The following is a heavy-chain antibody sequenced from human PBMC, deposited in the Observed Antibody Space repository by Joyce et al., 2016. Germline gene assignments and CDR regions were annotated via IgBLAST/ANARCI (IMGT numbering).Heavy chain of an antibody. CDR3: ARHVTDWFDP. J-gene: IGHJ5*02. V-gene: IGHV5-10-1*03. CDR1: GYSFTSHW. CDR2: IDPRDSYT. Sequence: EVQLVQSGAEVKKPGESLGISCKGSGYSFTSHWISWVRQMPGKGLEWMGRIDPRDSYTDYSPSFEGHVTISVDKTISAAYLQWSSLRASDTAIYYCARHVTDWFDPRGQGTLVTVSS. D-gene: IGHD3-10*02.